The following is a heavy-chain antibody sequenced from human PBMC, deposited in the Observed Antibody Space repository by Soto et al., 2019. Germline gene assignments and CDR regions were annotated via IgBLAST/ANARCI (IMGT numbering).Heavy chain of an antibody. V-gene: IGHV1-8*01. D-gene: IGHD2-21*01. J-gene: IGHJ6*02. Sequence: QVQLVQSGAEVKKPGASVKVSCKASGYTFTSYDINWVRQATGQGLEWMGWMNPNSGNTGYAQTFQGRVTKTKNTSTSTADMELSSLRYEDTAVYYCAREIVRHGMDVWGQGTTVTVSS. CDR1: GYTFTSYD. CDR2: MNPNSGNT. CDR3: AREIVRHGMDV.